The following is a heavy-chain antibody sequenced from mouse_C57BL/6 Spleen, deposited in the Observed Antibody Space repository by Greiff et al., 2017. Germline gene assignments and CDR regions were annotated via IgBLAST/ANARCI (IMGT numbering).Heavy chain of an antibody. CDR2: ISGGGGNT. Sequence: EVQLVESGGGLVKPGGSLKLSCAASGFTFSSYTMSWVRQTPEKRLEWVATISGGGGNTYYPDSVKGRFTISRDNAKNTLYLQMSSLRSEDTALYYCARHPYYGSLDYWGQGTTLTVSS. CDR1: GFTFSSYT. V-gene: IGHV5-9*01. J-gene: IGHJ2*01. CDR3: ARHPYYGSLDY. D-gene: IGHD1-1*01.